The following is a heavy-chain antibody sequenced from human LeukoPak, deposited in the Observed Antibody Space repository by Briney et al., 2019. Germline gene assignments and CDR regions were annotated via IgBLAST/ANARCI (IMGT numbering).Heavy chain of an antibody. CDR3: ARTYSIGWSLGVFDI. J-gene: IGHJ3*02. CDR1: GGSFSGYY. D-gene: IGHD6-19*01. V-gene: IGHV4-34*01. CDR2: INHSGST. Sequence: PSETLSLTCAVCGGSFSGYYWSWIRQPPGKGLEWIGEINHSGSTNYNPSPKSRVTISVDTSKNQFSLRLSSVTAADTAMYYCARTYSIGWSLGVFDIWGQGTMVTVSS.